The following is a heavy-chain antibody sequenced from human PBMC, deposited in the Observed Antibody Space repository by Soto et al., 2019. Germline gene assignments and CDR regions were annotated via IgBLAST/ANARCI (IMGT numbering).Heavy chain of an antibody. V-gene: IGHV4-61*08. CDR2: IYNSGST. CDR3: AGGNSASAYIDH. J-gene: IGHJ4*02. Sequence: SETLSLTCTVAGGSVSTEAYYWSWIRQSPGKGLEWIGYIYNSGSTDYNPSLKSRVTISVDTSKNQFSLQLDSVTAADTAVYYCAGGNSASAYIDHWGQGTLVTVSS. D-gene: IGHD1-26*01. CDR1: GGSVSTEAYY.